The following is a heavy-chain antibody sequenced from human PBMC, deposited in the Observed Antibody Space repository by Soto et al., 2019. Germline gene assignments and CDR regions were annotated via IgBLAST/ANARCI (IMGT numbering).Heavy chain of an antibody. CDR1: GFTFSSYG. V-gene: IGHV3-30*18. Sequence: QVQLVESGGGVVQPGRSLRLSCAASGFTFSSYGMHWVRQAPGKGLEWVAVISYDGSNKYYADSVKGRFTISGDNSKNTLYLQMNSLRAEDTAVYYCAKEEDWGQGTLVTVSS. CDR2: ISYDGSNK. CDR3: AKEED. J-gene: IGHJ4*02.